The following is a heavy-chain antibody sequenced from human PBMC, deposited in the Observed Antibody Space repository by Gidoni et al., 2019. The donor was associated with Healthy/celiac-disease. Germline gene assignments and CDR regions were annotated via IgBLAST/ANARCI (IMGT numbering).Heavy chain of an antibody. CDR2: IYHSGST. CDR3: ARGSGYSSSWYALYFDY. CDR1: GGFITSGGYS. J-gene: IGHJ4*02. D-gene: IGHD6-13*01. V-gene: IGHV4-30-2*01. Sequence: QLQLQESGSGLVKPSQTLSLTCAVSGGFITSGGYSWSWIRQPPGKGLEWIGYIYHSGSTYYNPSLKSRVTISVDRSKNQFSLKLSSVTAADTAVYYCARGSGYSSSWYALYFDYWGQGTLVTVSS.